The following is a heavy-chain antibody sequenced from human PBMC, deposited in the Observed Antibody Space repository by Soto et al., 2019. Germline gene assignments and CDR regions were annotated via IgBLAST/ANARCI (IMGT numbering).Heavy chain of an antibody. J-gene: IGHJ5*02. V-gene: IGHV3-23*01. Sequence: GGSLRLSCTASGFTFSGYAMTWVRQAPGKGLEWVSSISGSGGSTYYADSLKARFTISRDNSKNTLYLQMNSLRVDDAAIYYCAKDSYRSGPDWFDPSGQGTLVTVTS. CDR3: AKDSYRSGPDWFDP. CDR2: ISGSGGST. CDR1: GFTFSGYA. D-gene: IGHD6-25*01.